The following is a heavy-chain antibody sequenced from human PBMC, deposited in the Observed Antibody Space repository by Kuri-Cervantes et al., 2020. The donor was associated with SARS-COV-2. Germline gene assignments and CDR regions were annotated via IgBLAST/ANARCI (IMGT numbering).Heavy chain of an antibody. J-gene: IGHJ5*02. CDR1: GGSISSYY. CDR2: MYYSGTT. D-gene: IGHD1-7*01. V-gene: IGHV4-59*12. Sequence: ESLKISCTVSGGSISSYYWNWIRQPPGKELEWIGCMYYSGTTNYNPSLKSRVTISVDTSKNQFSLKLSSVTAADTAVYYCASVPGWNYDEGWFDPWGQGTLVTVSS. CDR3: ASVPGWNYDEGWFDP.